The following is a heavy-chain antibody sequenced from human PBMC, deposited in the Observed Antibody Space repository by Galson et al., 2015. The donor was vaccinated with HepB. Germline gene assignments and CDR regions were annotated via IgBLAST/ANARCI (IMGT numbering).Heavy chain of an antibody. CDR3: AKDDNEYGDYAVGQYSYYYGMDV. CDR2: ISGSGSGGRT. V-gene: IGHV3-23*01. J-gene: IGHJ6*02. Sequence: SLRLSCAASGITFSSYAMNWVRQAPGKGLEWGSVISGSGSGGRTYYADSVKGRFTISRDDSKNTLYLQMNSLRADDTAVYYCAKDDNEYGDYAVGQYSYYYGMDVWGQGTTVTVSS. CDR1: GITFSSYA. D-gene: IGHD4-17*01.